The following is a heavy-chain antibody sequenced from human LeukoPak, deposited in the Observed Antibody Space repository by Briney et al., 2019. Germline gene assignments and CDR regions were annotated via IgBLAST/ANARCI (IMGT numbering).Heavy chain of an antibody. Sequence: SVKVSCKAPGGTFSSYAISWVRQAPGQGLEWMGRIIPILGIANYAQKFQGRVTITADKSTSTAYMELSSLRSEDTAVYYCAREITMVRGVIIGMIDYWGQGTLVTVSS. D-gene: IGHD3-10*01. CDR3: AREITMVRGVIIGMIDY. V-gene: IGHV1-69*04. CDR1: GGTFSSYA. J-gene: IGHJ4*02. CDR2: IIPILGIA.